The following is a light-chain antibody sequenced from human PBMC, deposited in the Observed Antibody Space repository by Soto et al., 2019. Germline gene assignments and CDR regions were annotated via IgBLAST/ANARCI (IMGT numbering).Light chain of an antibody. J-gene: IGLJ2*01. CDR1: SSDVGSYNL. Sequence: QSALTQPASVSGSPGQSITISCTGTSSDVGSYNLVSWYQQNPGKAPKLMIYEGSKRPSGVSNRFSGSKSGNTASLTISGLQAEDEADYYCCSYAGSSNFVVFGGGTKLTVL. CDR2: EGS. CDR3: CSYAGSSNFVV. V-gene: IGLV2-23*01.